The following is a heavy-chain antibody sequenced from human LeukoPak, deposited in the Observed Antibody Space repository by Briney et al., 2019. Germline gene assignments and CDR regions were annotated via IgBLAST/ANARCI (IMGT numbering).Heavy chain of an antibody. V-gene: IGHV3-9*03. CDR1: GFTFDDYA. CDR2: ISWNSGSI. J-gene: IGHJ4*02. CDR3: AKDIYKYRPAGAGTFDY. D-gene: IGHD6-13*01. Sequence: GGSLRLSCAASGFTFDDYAMHWVRQAPGKGLEWVSGISWNSGSIGYADSVKGRFTISRDNAKNSLYLQMNSLRAEDMALYYCAKDIYKYRPAGAGTFDYWGQGTLVTVSS.